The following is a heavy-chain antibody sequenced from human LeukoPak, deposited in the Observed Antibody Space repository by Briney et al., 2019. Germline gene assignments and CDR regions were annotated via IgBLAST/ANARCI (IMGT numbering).Heavy chain of an antibody. CDR2: IYYSGST. CDR3: ARHLSDYYGSGSYYNS. D-gene: IGHD3-10*01. Sequence: SETLSLTCTVSGGSISSSSYYWGCIRQPPGKGLEWIGSIYYSGSTYYHPSLKSRFTISVDTSKNQFSLKLSSVTAADTAVYYCARHLSDYYGSGSYYNSWGQGTLVTVSS. J-gene: IGHJ4*02. CDR1: GGSISSSSYY. V-gene: IGHV4-39*01.